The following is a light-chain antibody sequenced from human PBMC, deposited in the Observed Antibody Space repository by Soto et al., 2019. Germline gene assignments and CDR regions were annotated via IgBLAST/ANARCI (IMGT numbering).Light chain of an antibody. CDR2: ATS. V-gene: IGKV1-39*01. CDR1: QNIRSY. J-gene: IGKJ1*01. Sequence: DIQMTQSPSSLSASVGDRVTITCRASQNIRSYLNWYQQKPGKAPQLLIYATSSLQTGVPSRFSASGSGTDFSLVISDLQPEDSENYYCQQGYSSRWTSGRGTKVEI. CDR3: QQGYSSRWT.